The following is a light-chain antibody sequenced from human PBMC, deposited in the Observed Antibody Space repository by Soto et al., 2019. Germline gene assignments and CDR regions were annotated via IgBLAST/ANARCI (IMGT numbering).Light chain of an antibody. J-gene: IGKJ1*01. V-gene: IGKV3-20*01. Sequence: EIVLTQSPGTLSLSPGERATLSCRASQSVSSSYLGGYQQKPGQAPRLLIYGASSRATGISDRFSGSGSGTDFTLTISRLEPEDFAVYYCQQYGSSPWTFGQGTKVEIK. CDR1: QSVSSSY. CDR3: QQYGSSPWT. CDR2: GAS.